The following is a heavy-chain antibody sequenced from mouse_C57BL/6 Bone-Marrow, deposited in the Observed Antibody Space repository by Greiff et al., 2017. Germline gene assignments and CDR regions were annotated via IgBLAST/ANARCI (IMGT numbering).Heavy chain of an antibody. V-gene: IGHV1-19*01. J-gene: IGHJ4*01. CDR3: ARPVAPKNYAMDY. CDR2: INPYNGGT. CDR1: GYTFTDYY. D-gene: IGHD1-1*01. Sequence: EVQLQQSGPVLVKPGASVKMSCKASGYTFTDYYMNWVKQSHGKSLEWIGVINPYNGGTSYNQKFKGKATLTVDKSSSTAYMELNSLTSEVSAVYYGARPVAPKNYAMDYWGQGTSVTVSS.